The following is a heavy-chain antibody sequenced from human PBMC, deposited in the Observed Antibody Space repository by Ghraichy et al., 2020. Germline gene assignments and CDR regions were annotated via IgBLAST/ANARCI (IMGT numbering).Heavy chain of an antibody. CDR3: ATSIFGVGGYYYYYMDV. V-gene: IGHV1-24*01. CDR2: FDPEDGET. J-gene: IGHJ6*03. D-gene: IGHD3-3*01. Sequence: ASVKVSCKVSGYTLTELSMHWVRQAPGKGLEWMGGFDPEDGETIYAQKFQGRVTMTEDTSTDTAYMELSSLRSEDTAVYYCATSIFGVGGYYYYYMDVWGKGTTVTVSS. CDR1: GYTLTELS.